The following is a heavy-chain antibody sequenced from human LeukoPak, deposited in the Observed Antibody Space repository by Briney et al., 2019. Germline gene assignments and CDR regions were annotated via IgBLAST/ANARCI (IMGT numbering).Heavy chain of an antibody. J-gene: IGHJ4*02. V-gene: IGHV3-15*01. CDR2: IIIIVDGGTT. CDR3: ITDKPYRGLRTFDY. CDR1: GFIFSNAW. D-gene: IGHD1-26*01. Sequence: PRGSPRLSCVGTGFIFSNAWMGSVCQALGRGREWGCRIIIIVDGGTTVYAATVKSRFTISRDESKTTLYLQMHSLKTEDTAVYYCITDKPYRGLRTFDYWGQGTLVTVSS.